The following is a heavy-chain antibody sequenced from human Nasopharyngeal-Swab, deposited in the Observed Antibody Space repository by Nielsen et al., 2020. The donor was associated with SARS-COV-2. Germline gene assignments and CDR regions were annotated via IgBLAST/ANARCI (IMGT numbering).Heavy chain of an antibody. J-gene: IGHJ4*02. D-gene: IGHD7-27*01. CDR1: GFTFSDYY. Sequence: GGSLRLSCAASGFTFSDYYMSWNRPAPGRGLEYISYISGSGGTIYYGDSMKGRFTISRDNAKNSLYLQMNSLRAEDTAVYYCARDRANWDFDYWGQGTLVTVSS. CDR2: ISGSGGTI. V-gene: IGHV3-11*04. CDR3: ARDRANWDFDY.